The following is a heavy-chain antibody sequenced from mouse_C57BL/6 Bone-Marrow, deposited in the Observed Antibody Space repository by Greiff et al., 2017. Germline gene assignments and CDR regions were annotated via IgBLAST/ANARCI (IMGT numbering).Heavy chain of an antibody. CDR3: ARGCFYAMDY. CDR1: GYTFTSYW. V-gene: IGHV1-52*01. CDR2: IDPSDSET. Sequence: VQLQQPGAELVRPGSSVKLSCKASGYTFTSYWMHWVKQRPIQGLEWIGNIDPSDSETHYNQKFKDKATLTVDKSSSTAYMQLSSLTSEDSAVYYCARGCFYAMDYWGQGTSGTVSS. J-gene: IGHJ4*01.